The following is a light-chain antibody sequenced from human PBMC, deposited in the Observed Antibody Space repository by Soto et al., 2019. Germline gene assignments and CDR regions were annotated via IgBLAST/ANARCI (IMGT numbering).Light chain of an antibody. CDR3: QQYYSSPYT. CDR2: WSS. CDR1: QTLLYSSNNKNY. V-gene: IGKV4-1*01. J-gene: IGKJ2*01. Sequence: DIVLTQSPDSLAVSLGESATINCKSTQTLLYSSNNKNYLAWYQQKPGQPPKLLIYWSSTRESGVPERFSGSGSGTDFTLTISSQQAEDVAVYYCQQYYSSPYTVGQGTKLVIK.